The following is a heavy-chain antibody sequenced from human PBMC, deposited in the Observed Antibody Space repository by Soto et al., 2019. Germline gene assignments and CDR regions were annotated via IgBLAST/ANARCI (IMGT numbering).Heavy chain of an antibody. D-gene: IGHD4-17*01. CDR1: GYTFTSYG. CDR3: ASGARPAVTTGY. J-gene: IGHJ4*02. CDR2: ISAYNGNT. Sequence: ASVKVSCKASGYTFTSYGISWVRPAPGQGLEWMGWISAYNGNTNYAQKLQGRVTMTTDTSTSTAYMELRSLRSDDTAVYYCASGARPAVTTGYWGQGTLVTVSS. V-gene: IGHV1-18*01.